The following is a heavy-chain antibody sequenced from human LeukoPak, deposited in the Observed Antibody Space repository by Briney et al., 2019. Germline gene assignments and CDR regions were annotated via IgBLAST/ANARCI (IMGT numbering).Heavy chain of an antibody. V-gene: IGHV3-30*04. CDR1: GFTFSDYA. CDR3: AREVNLDWLWGTFDY. J-gene: IGHJ4*02. CDR2: ISDDGNNK. Sequence: PGRSLRLSCAASGFTFSDYAIHWVRQAPGKGLEWVAFISDDGNNKHYADSVKGRFTISRDNSKNTLYLQTNSLGPADTAVYYCAREVNLDWLWGTFDYWGQGTLVTVSS. D-gene: IGHD3/OR15-3a*01.